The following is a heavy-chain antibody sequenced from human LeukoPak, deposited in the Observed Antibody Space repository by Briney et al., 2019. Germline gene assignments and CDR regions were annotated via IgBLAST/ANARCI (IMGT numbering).Heavy chain of an antibody. CDR1: GGSISSYY. D-gene: IGHD6-13*01. CDR3: AREGYSSTREAFDI. Sequence: SETLSLTCTVSGGSISSYYWGWIWQRPGKGLEWIGYIDNSRSTNYNPSLESRVTISVDTSKNQFSRKLSSVTAADTAVYYCAREGYSSTREAFDIWGQGTMVTVSS. V-gene: IGHV4-59*01. J-gene: IGHJ3*02. CDR2: IDNSRST.